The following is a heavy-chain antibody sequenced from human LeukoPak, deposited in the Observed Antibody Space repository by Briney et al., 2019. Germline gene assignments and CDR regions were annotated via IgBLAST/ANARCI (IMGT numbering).Heavy chain of an antibody. CDR2: IYYSGST. V-gene: IGHV4-59*01. J-gene: IGHJ6*02. CDR1: GGSISSYY. D-gene: IGHD3-10*01. Sequence: SETLSLTCTVSGGSISSYYWSWIRQPPGKGLEWIGYIYYSGSTNYNPSLKSRVTISVDTSKNQFSLKLSSVTAADTAVYYCARDFLTHPVPGSSFYYYYGMDVWGQGTTVTVSS. CDR3: ARDFLTHPVPGSSFYYYYGMDV.